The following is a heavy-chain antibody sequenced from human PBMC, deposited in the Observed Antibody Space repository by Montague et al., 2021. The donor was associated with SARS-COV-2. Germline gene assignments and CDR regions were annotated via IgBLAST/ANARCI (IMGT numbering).Heavy chain of an antibody. D-gene: IGHD2-2*01. V-gene: IGHV4-34*01. J-gene: IGHJ3*02. Sequence: SETLSLTCAISGGSFSNYYWSWIRQPPGKGLEWIGEVNQSGTTIYNPSVKSGVTISEDTSKNQFSLRLNSVTAADTAVYYCARGRQPEVVPGAGPAGRAFDIWGQGRMVTVSS. CDR2: VNQSGTT. CDR3: ARGRQPEVVPGAGPAGRAFDI. CDR1: GGSFSNYY.